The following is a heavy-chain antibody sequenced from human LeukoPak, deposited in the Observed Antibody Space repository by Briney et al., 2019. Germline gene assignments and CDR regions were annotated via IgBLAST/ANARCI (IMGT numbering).Heavy chain of an antibody. CDR1: GFTFSSYS. CDR3: ASSVWDQSSA. V-gene: IGHV3-21*01. CDR2: IGSSSSYI. J-gene: IGHJ5*02. Sequence: GGSLRLSCAASGFTFSSYSMNWVRQAPGKGLEWVSSIGSSSSYIYYADSVKGRFTISRDNAKNSLSLQMNSLRAEDTAVYYCASSVWDQSSAWGQGTLVTVSS. D-gene: IGHD1-26*01.